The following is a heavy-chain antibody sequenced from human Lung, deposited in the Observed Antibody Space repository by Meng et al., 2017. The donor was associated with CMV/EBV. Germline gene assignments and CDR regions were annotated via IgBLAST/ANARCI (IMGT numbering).Heavy chain of an antibody. Sequence: ASVXVSCKASGYTLTTYGINWVRQAPGQGLEWMGWVNPYNGDGGYAQRFQGRVTVTTDTSINTAYLELTSLRSDDTAVYYCVRAVHGLEIWGQGTTVNVYS. CDR2: VNPYNGDG. CDR1: GYTLTTYG. D-gene: IGHD4-17*01. V-gene: IGHV1-8*01. CDR3: VRAVHGLEI. J-gene: IGHJ6*02.